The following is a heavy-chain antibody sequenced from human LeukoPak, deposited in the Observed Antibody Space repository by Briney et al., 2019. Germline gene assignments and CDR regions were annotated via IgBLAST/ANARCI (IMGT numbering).Heavy chain of an antibody. J-gene: IGHJ4*02. CDR3: ARHAYDFWSGYYLYYFDY. Sequence: SETLSLTCTVSGGSISSSSYYWGWIRQPPGKGLEWIGSIYYSGSTYYNPSLKSRVTISVDTSKNQFSLKLSSVTAADTAVYYCARHAYDFWSGYYLYYFDYWGQGTLVTVSS. D-gene: IGHD3-3*01. CDR1: GGSISSSSYY. V-gene: IGHV4-39*01. CDR2: IYYSGST.